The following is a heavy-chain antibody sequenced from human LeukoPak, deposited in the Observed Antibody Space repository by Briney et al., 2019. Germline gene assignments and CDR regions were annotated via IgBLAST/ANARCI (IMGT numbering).Heavy chain of an antibody. J-gene: IGHJ4*02. CDR2: ISWNSGSK. D-gene: IGHD3-3*01. V-gene: IGHV3-9*01. CDR1: GFTFDDYA. CDR3: AKGPRNYDFWSGYYFYYFDY. Sequence: GGSLRLYCAASGFTFDDYAMHWVRQAPGKGLEWVSGISWNSGSKGYADSVKGRFTISRDNAKNSLYLQMNSLRAEDTALYYCAKGPRNYDFWSGYYFYYFDYWGQGTLVTVSS.